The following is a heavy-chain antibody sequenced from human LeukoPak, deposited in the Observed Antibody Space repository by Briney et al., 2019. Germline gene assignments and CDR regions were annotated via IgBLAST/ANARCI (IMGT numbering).Heavy chain of an antibody. CDR3: ARRRHYYDSSGYYLGMYYFDY. CDR2: IYPGDSDT. Sequence: GESLQISCKGSGYSFTSYWIGWVRQMPGKGLEWMGIIYPGDSDTRYSPSFQGQVTISADKSISTAYLQWSSLKASDTAMYYCARRRHYYDSSGYYLGMYYFDYWGQGTLVTVSS. J-gene: IGHJ4*02. D-gene: IGHD3-22*01. V-gene: IGHV5-51*01. CDR1: GYSFTSYW.